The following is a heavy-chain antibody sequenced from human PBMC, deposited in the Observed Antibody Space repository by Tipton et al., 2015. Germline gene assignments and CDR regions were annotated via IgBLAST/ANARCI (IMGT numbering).Heavy chain of an antibody. Sequence: QLVQSGAELKKPGASVKVSCKASGYTFTSSDINWVRQAPGQGLEWMGWMNPTSGKTGYAQKFQGGVTMTRNTSISTVYMELTSLRSDDTAVYFCTRQSLQYDGHGYYYNWFDRWGEGTPVTVSS. CDR2: MNPTSGKT. J-gene: IGHJ5*02. CDR1: GYTFTSSD. D-gene: IGHD3-22*01. CDR3: TRQSLQYDGHGYYYNWFDR. V-gene: IGHV1-8*01.